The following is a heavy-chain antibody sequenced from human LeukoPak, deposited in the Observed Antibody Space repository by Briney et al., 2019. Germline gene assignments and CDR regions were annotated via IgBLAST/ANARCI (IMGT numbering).Heavy chain of an antibody. J-gene: IGHJ6*02. V-gene: IGHV3-23*01. Sequence: GGSLRLSCAASGFTFSSYAMSWVRQAPGKGLEWVSGISGSGGSTYYADSVKGRFTISRDNPKNTLYLQMNSLRAEDTAVYYCAKTVTTVTTSHYYYGMDVWGQGTTATVSS. CDR3: AKTVTTVTTSHYYYGMDV. CDR2: ISGSGGST. CDR1: GFTFSSYA. D-gene: IGHD4-17*01.